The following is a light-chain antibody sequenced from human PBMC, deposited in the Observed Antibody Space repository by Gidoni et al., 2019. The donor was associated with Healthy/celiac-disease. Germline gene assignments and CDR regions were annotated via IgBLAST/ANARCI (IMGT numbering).Light chain of an antibody. CDR1: SSDVGSYHL. CDR3: CSYAGSSTPFV. J-gene: IGLJ1*01. V-gene: IGLV2-23*01. Sequence: QSALTQPASVSVSPVQSITISCTGTSSDVGSYHLVSWYQQHPGKAPKLLIYEGSKRPSGVSNRFSGSKSGNTASLTIAGLQAEDEADYYCCSYAGSSTPFVFGTGTKVTVL. CDR2: EGS.